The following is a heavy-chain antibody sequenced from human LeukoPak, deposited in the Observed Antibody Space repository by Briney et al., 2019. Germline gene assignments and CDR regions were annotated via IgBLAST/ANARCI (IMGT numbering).Heavy chain of an antibody. D-gene: IGHD2-15*01. CDR2: IYYSGST. J-gene: IGHJ4*02. Sequence: SETLSLTCTVSGGSISSSSYYWGWIRQPPGKGLEWIGSIYYSGSTYYNPSLKSRVTISVDTSKNQFSLKLSSVTAADTAVYYCARELEGTPFDYWGQGTLVTVSS. V-gene: IGHV4-39*07. CDR3: ARELEGTPFDY. CDR1: GGSISSSSYY.